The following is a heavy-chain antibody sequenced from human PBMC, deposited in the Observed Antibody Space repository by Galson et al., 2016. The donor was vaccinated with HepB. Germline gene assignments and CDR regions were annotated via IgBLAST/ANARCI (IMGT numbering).Heavy chain of an antibody. CDR2: ISGSSSYR. J-gene: IGHJ4*01. V-gene: IGHV3-21*01. CDR3: ARGRGYNYGEFDS. CDR1: GLTFRDYS. Sequence: SLRLSCAASGLTFRDYSMNWVRQAPGKGLEWVSSISGSSSYRHYAAAVRGRFTISRDNAKNSLYWQMNNVRADDTAVYYCARGRGYNYGEFDSWGHGTLFTFSS. D-gene: IGHD5-18*01.